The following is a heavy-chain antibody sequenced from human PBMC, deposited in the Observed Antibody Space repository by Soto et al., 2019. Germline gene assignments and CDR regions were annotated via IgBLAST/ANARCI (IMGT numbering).Heavy chain of an antibody. CDR2: INAGDGNT. CDR1: GYTFTSYA. CDR3: ASFPVGIWYYFDY. Sequence: GASVKVSCKASGYTFTSYAMHWVRQAPGQRLEWMGWINAGDGNTKYSQKFQGRVTITRDTSASTAYMELSSLRSEDTAVYYCASFPVGIWYYFDYWGQGTLVTVSS. J-gene: IGHJ4*02. D-gene: IGHD2-21*01. V-gene: IGHV1-3*01.